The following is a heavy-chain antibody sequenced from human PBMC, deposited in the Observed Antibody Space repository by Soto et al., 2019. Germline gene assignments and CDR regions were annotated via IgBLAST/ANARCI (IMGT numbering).Heavy chain of an antibody. CDR3: EKGRGGSGSLTPRVDF. D-gene: IGHD3-10*01. J-gene: IGHJ4*02. Sequence: EVQLLESGGGLVQPGGSLRLSCAASGFTFNNYAMTWVRQAPGKGLEWVSAISGGGDTTSYADSVKGRFTVSRDGSKNTLYLQMSSLRAEAEALCYCEKGRGGSGSLTPRVDFWGQGTLVTVSS. CDR2: ISGGGDTT. CDR1: GFTFNNYA. V-gene: IGHV3-23*01.